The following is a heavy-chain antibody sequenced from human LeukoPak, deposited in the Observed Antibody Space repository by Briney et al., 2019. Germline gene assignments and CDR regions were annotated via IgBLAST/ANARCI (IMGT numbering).Heavy chain of an antibody. J-gene: IGHJ4*02. Sequence: GGSLRLSCAASGFTFSGYSMNWVRQAPGKGLEWVSSISSSSSYIYYADSVKGRFTISRDNAKNSLYLQMNSLRAEDTAVYYCASPHTYYYDSSGSPLDYWGQGTLVTVSS. CDR2: ISSSSSYI. D-gene: IGHD3-22*01. V-gene: IGHV3-21*01. CDR1: GFTFSGYS. CDR3: ASPHTYYYDSSGSPLDY.